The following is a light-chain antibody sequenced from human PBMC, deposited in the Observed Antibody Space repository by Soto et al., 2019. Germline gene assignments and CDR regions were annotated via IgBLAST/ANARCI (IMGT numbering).Light chain of an antibody. V-gene: IGLV2-14*01. Sequence: QSGLAQPASVSASPGQSITISCTGTNRDVGGYNYVAWYQQHPDKAPKLLIYDVTNRPSGVSIRFSGSKSGDTASLTISGLLPEDEADYYCTSYTSIYTYVFGTGTKVTVL. J-gene: IGLJ1*01. CDR2: DVT. CDR3: TSYTSIYTYV. CDR1: NRDVGGYNY.